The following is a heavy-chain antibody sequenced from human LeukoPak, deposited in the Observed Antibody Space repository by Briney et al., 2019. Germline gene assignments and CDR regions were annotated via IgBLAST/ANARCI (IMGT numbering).Heavy chain of an antibody. CDR3: ARIPVNYDFWSGYYDYYYYGMDV. V-gene: IGHV1-18*01. CDR1: GYTFTSYG. D-gene: IGHD3-3*01. CDR2: ISAYNGNT. J-gene: IGHJ6*02. Sequence: VASVKVSFTASGYTFTSYGISWVRQAPGQGLEWMGWISAYNGNTNYAQKLQGRVTMTTDTPTSTAYMELRSLRSDDTAVYYCARIPVNYDFWSGYYDYYYYGMDVWGQGTTVTVSS.